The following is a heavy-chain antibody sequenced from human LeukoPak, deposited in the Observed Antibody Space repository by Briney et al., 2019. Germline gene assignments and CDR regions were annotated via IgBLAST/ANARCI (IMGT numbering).Heavy chain of an antibody. Sequence: SETLSLTCTVSGXSISSSYWSWIRQPPGKGLEWIGYIYYSGSTNYNPSLRSRVTMLVDTSKNQFSLKLSSVTAADTAVYYCARVLEGLTSFDYWGQGTLVTVSS. J-gene: IGHJ4*02. CDR3: ARVLEGLTSFDY. D-gene: IGHD3/OR15-3a*01. V-gene: IGHV4-59*01. CDR2: IYYSGST. CDR1: GXSISSSY.